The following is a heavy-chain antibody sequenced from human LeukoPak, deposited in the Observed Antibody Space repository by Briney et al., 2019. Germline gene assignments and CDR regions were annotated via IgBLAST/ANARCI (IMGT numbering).Heavy chain of an antibody. CDR2: ITSSSTYI. V-gene: IGHV3-21*01. CDR1: SFTFSDYN. Sequence: PGGSLRLSCAASSFTFSDYNMNWVRQAPGKGLEWVSSITSSSTYIYYADSVKGRFTISRDNAKNSLYLQMNSLRAEDTAVYYCARGPRFLNAPAIDYWGQGTLVTVSS. J-gene: IGHJ4*02. D-gene: IGHD3-3*01. CDR3: ARGPRFLNAPAIDY.